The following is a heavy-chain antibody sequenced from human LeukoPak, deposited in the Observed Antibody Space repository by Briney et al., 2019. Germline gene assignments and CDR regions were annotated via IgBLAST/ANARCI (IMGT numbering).Heavy chain of an antibody. CDR3: ARTASGTTYYFDY. Sequence: SETLSLTCTVSGGSISSGDYYWSWIRQPPGKGLEWIGFISYSGNTYYNPSLQSRVSASVDTSKNHFSLKLTSVTAADTAVYYCARTASGTTYYFDYGGQGTLVTVSS. D-gene: IGHD1-1*01. V-gene: IGHV4-30-4*08. CDR2: ISYSGNT. CDR1: GGSISSGDYY. J-gene: IGHJ4*02.